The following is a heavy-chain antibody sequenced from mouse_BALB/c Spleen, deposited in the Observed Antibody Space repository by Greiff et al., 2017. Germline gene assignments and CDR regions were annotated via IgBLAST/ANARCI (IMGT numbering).Heavy chain of an antibody. CDR2: IHYTGST. V-gene: IGHV3-1*02. CDR1: GYSITSCYI. D-gene: IGHD1-2*01. J-gene: IGHJ2*01. Sequence: EVKLMESGPDLVKPSQSLSLTCTVTGYSITSCYIWHWIRQHPGNKLEWMGFIHYTGSTNYNPSLKGRISITRDTSKNQFFLHLKSVTTEDTATYYCARRTTAAWDYIDYWGQGTTLTVSS. CDR3: ARRTTAAWDYIDY.